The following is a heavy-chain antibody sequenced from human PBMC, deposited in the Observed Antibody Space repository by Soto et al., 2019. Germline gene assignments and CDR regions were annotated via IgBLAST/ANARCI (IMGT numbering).Heavy chain of an antibody. CDR1: GGSIGGYY. CDR3: AKSRGITGTTFNWLDS. CDR2: ILYSGNT. J-gene: IGHJ5*01. V-gene: IGHV4-59*01. D-gene: IGHD1-20*01. Sequence: SETLSLTCNVSGGSIGGYYWNWIRQSPGRGLEWIGSILYSGNTNYNPSLSSRVTISVDPSKNQFSLKVHSVNAADTAIYYCAKSRGITGTTFNWLDSWGQGTQVTVSS.